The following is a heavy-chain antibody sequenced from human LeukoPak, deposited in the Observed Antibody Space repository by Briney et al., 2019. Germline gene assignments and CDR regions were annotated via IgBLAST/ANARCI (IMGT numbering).Heavy chain of an antibody. D-gene: IGHD5-18*01. V-gene: IGHV3-23*01. CDR2: ISGSGGTT. J-gene: IGHJ3*02. Sequence: GGSLRLSCAASGFTFSIYAMSWVRQAPGKGLEWVSAISGSGGTTYYADSVKGRFTISRDNSKTMLYLQMNSLRAEDTAVYYCARSFGYGVDAFDIWGQGTMVTVSS. CDR3: ARSFGYGVDAFDI. CDR1: GFTFSIYA.